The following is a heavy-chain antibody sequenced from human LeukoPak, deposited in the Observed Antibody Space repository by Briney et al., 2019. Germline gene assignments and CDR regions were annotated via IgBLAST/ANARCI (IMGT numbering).Heavy chain of an antibody. Sequence: SETPSLTCTVSGGSISSSSYYWGWIRQPPGKGLEWIANIYYSGSTYYNPSLKSRVTISVDTSKNQLSLKLSAGTAADTAVYYCASVRRGFGESSKYYSYYYMDVWGNGTTVPIS. D-gene: IGHD3-10*01. V-gene: IGHV4-39*01. CDR1: GGSISSSSYY. J-gene: IGHJ6*03. CDR3: ASVRRGFGESSKYYSYYYMDV. CDR2: IYYSGST.